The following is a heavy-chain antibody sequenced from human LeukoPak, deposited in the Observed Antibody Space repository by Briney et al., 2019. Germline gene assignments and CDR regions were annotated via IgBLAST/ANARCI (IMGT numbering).Heavy chain of an antibody. CDR1: GFTSSSYA. J-gene: IGHJ6*03. D-gene: IGHD3-3*01. CDR2: ISGSGGST. V-gene: IGHV3-23*01. CDR3: AKIGRRYDFWTGYYEEEVDYMDV. Sequence: PGGSLRLSCAASGFTSSSYAMSWVRQAPEKGLEWVSGISGSGGSTYHADSVKGRFTISRDNSKNTLYLQMNSLRAEDAAVYYCAKIGRRYDFWTGYYEEEVDYMDVWGKGTTVTVSS.